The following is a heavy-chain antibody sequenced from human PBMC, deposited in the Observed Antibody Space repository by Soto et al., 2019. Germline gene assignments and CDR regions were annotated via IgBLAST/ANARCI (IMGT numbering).Heavy chain of an antibody. J-gene: IGHJ4*02. CDR3: ARDLTIFGAVITQN. V-gene: IGHV3-48*01. D-gene: IGHD3-3*01. Sequence: GGSLRLSCAASGFTFSSYSMNWVRQAPGKGLEWVSYISSSSSTIYYADSVKGRFTISRDNAKNSLYLQMNSLRAEDTAVYYCARDLTIFGAVITQNWGQGTLVTVSS. CDR1: GFTFSSYS. CDR2: ISSSSSTI.